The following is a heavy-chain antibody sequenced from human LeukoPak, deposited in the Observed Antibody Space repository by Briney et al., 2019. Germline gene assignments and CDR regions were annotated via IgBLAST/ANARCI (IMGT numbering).Heavy chain of an antibody. CDR1: GYTFTSYD. J-gene: IGHJ1*01. D-gene: IGHD6-19*01. Sequence: ASVKVSFKASGYTFTSYDINWVRQATGQGLEWMGWMNPNSGNTGYAHKFQGRATMTRNSSISTAYMDLSSLRSEDTAVYYCARKYSSGWKLSVFQHWGQGTLVTVSS. V-gene: IGHV1-8*01. CDR3: ARKYSSGWKLSVFQH. CDR2: MNPNSGNT.